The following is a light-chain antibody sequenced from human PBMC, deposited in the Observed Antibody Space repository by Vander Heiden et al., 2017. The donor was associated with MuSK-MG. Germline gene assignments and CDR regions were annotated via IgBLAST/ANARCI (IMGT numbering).Light chain of an antibody. V-gene: IGKV1-39*01. Sequence: DIQMTLPPSSLSASVGDRVTITCRPSQNINKYLNWYQQKPGKAPKLLIYAASSLQSGVPWRFSGSGSETDFTLTISSLQPEDFATYFCQQSYETPPTFGGGTKVEIK. J-gene: IGKJ4*01. CDR1: QNINKY. CDR3: QQSYETPPT. CDR2: AAS.